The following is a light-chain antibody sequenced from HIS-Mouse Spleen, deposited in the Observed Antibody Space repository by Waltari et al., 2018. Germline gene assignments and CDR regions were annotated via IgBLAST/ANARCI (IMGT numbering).Light chain of an antibody. J-gene: IGLJ2*01. Sequence: QSALTQPPSVSGSPGQSVTIPCTGTSSDVGSYNRVPGYHQPPGPAPKLMIYEVSNRPSGVPDRFSGSKSGNTASLTISGLQAEDEADYYCSLYTSSSTLVFGGGTKLTVL. CDR3: SLYTSSSTLV. CDR2: EVS. V-gene: IGLV2-18*01. CDR1: SSDVGSYNR.